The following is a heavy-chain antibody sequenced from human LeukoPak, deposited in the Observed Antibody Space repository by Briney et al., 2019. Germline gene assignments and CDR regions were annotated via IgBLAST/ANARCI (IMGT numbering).Heavy chain of an antibody. CDR3: AREGGQLWLLFDYDY. J-gene: IGHJ4*02. Sequence: GGSLRLSCVASGFTLSSYWMSWVRQAPGKGLEWVANIKQDGSEKYYVDSVKGRFTISRDNAKNSLYLQMNSLRAEDTAVYYCAREGGQLWLLFDYDYWGQGTLVTVSS. V-gene: IGHV3-7*01. CDR1: GFTLSSYW. CDR2: IKQDGSEK. D-gene: IGHD5-18*01.